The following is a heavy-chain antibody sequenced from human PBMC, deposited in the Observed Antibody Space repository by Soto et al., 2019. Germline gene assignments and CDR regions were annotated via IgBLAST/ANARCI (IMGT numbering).Heavy chain of an antibody. Sequence: ASVKVSCKASGYTFTSYDINWVRQATGQGLEWMGWMNPNSGNTGYAQKFQGRVTMTRNTSISTAYMELSSLRSDDTAVYYCARETRIGYCSSTTCSPYGMDFLGKGITVSVS. V-gene: IGHV1-8*01. CDR2: MNPNSGNT. CDR3: ARETRIGYCSSTTCSPYGMDF. J-gene: IGHJ6*04. CDR1: GYTFTSYD. D-gene: IGHD2-2*01.